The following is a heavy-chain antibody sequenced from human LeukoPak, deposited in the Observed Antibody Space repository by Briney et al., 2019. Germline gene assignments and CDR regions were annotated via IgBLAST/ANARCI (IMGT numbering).Heavy chain of an antibody. CDR2: ISPSGGST. CDR3: ARARVMATIRPYFDY. D-gene: IGHD5-24*01. V-gene: IGHV1-46*01. J-gene: IGHJ4*02. CDR1: GYTFTSYY. Sequence: ASVKVSCKASGYTFTSYYMHWVRQAPGHRLEWMGLISPSGGSTSYAQKFQGRVTMTSDTSTSTVYMELSSLRSEDTAVYYCARARVMATIRPYFDYWGQGTLVTVSS.